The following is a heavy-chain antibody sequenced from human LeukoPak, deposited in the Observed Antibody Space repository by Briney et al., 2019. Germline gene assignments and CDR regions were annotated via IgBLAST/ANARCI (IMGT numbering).Heavy chain of an antibody. V-gene: IGHV3-74*01. D-gene: IGHD2-8*02. Sequence: AGGSLRLSCAASGFTFSSYWMHSVRQAPGKGLVWVSRINSDGSSTSYADSVKGRFTISRDNAKNTLYLQMNSLRAEDTAVYYCARTNLVAEPFDYWGQGTLVTVSS. CDR2: INSDGSST. CDR3: ARTNLVAEPFDY. J-gene: IGHJ4*02. CDR1: GFTFSSYW.